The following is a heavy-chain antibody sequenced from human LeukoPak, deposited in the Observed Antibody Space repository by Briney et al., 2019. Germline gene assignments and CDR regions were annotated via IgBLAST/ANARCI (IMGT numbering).Heavy chain of an antibody. CDR2: ISGSGSNT. CDR1: GFTFSSYA. Sequence: GGSLRLSCAASGFTFSSYAMSWVRQAPGKGLEWVSAISGSGSNTYYADSVKGRFTISRDNFKNTLYLQMNSLRAEDTALYYCAKGSGGAVDNFDYWGQGTLGTVSS. CDR3: AKGSGGAVDNFDY. D-gene: IGHD5-12*01. J-gene: IGHJ4*02. V-gene: IGHV3-23*01.